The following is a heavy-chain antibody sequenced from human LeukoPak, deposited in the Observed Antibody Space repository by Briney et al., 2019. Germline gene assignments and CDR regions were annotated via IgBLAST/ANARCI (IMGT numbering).Heavy chain of an antibody. V-gene: IGHV3-30*18. CDR2: ISYDGSNK. D-gene: IGHD2-15*01. J-gene: IGHJ6*02. Sequence: GGSLRLSCAASGFTFSSYGMHWVRQAPGKGLEWVAVISYDGSNKYYADSVKGRFTISRDNSKNTLYLQMNSLRAEDTAVYYCAKTPVVVVAAAYYYYYGMDVWGQGTTVTVSS. CDR1: GFTFSSYG. CDR3: AKTPVVVVAAAYYYYYGMDV.